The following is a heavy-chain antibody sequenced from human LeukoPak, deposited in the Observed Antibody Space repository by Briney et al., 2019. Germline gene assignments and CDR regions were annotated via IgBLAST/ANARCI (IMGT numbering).Heavy chain of an antibody. Sequence: GGSLRLSCAVSGLTFSSNWMHWVRQAPGKGLVWVSRIKGDGSSTSYADSVKGRFTISRDNAKNTLYLQMNSLRAEDTAVYYCTKDRYCTTTNCPFDYWGQGTLVTVSS. J-gene: IGHJ4*02. V-gene: IGHV3-74*01. CDR3: TKDRYCTTTNCPFDY. CDR1: GLTFSSNW. CDR2: IKGDGSST. D-gene: IGHD2-2*01.